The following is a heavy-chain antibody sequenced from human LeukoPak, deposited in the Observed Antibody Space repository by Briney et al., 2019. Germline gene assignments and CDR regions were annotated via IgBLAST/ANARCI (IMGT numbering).Heavy chain of an antibody. J-gene: IGHJ6*02. CDR2: IYYSGST. CDR3: ARPIRGGYNYWCMDV. V-gene: IGHV4-59*08. Sequence: RPSETLSLTCTASGGSISSYYWSWIRQPPGKGLEWIGYIYYSGSTNYNPSLKSRVTISVDTSKNQFSLKLSSVTAADTAVYYCARPIRGGYNYWCMDVWGQGTTVTVSS. D-gene: IGHD5-24*01. CDR1: GGSISSYY.